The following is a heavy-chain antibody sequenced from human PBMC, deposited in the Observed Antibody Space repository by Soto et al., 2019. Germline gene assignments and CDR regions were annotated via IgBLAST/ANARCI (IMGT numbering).Heavy chain of an antibody. J-gene: IGHJ4*02. V-gene: IGHV1-2*02. D-gene: IGHD6-19*01. CDR3: AREASAVVSLDY. Sequence: ASVKVSCKASGYIFTGYSMHWVRQAPGQGLEWMGWINPNSGDTIYAQKFQGRVTLTTDTSISTASMELSRLRSDDTAVYYCAREASAVVSLDYWGQGTLVTVSS. CDR2: INPNSGDT. CDR1: GYIFTGYS.